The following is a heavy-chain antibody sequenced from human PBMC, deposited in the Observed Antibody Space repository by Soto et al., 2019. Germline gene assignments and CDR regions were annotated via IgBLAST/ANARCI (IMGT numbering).Heavy chain of an antibody. CDR1: GYTFTSYG. J-gene: IGHJ4*02. V-gene: IGHV1-18*01. D-gene: IGHD3-22*01. Sequence: QVQLVQSGAEVKKPGASVKVSCKASGYTFTSYGISWVRQAPGQGLEWMGWISAYNGNTNYAQKVQGRVTMTTDTSTSTAYMELRSLRSDDTAVYYCASHRLAYYYDSSGYYYFDYWGQGTLVTVSS. CDR3: ASHRLAYYYDSSGYYYFDY. CDR2: ISAYNGNT.